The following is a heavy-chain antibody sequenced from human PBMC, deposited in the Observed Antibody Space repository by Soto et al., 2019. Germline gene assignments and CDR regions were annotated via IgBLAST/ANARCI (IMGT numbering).Heavy chain of an antibody. V-gene: IGHV1-18*01. CDR2: ISAYNGNT. J-gene: IGHJ5*02. CDR1: GYTFTSYG. Sequence: ASVKVSCKASGYTFTSYGIIWVRQAPGQGLEWMGWISAYNGNTNYAQKLQGRATMTTDTSTSTAYMELRSLRSDDTAVYYCARDSGGCSSTSCYDNWFDPWGQGTLVTVSS. CDR3: ARDSGGCSSTSCYDNWFDP. D-gene: IGHD2-2*01.